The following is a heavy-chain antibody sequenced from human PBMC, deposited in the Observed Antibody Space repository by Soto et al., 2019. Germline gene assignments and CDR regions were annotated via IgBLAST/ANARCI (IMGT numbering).Heavy chain of an antibody. CDR2: IYGSGGGI. CDR1: GFTFRDYA. CDR3: AKDLVSGDGLWLMDE. D-gene: IGHD2-21*02. V-gene: IGHV3-23*01. Sequence: EVQLLESGGGLVQPGGSLRLSCTASGFTFRDYAMTWVRQAPGKGLESVSGIYGSGGGIQYADSVKGRFTISRDNYRNTLYLKMNSLRDVDTAVYYCAKDLVSGDGLWLMDEWGQGTLVTVSP. J-gene: IGHJ4*02.